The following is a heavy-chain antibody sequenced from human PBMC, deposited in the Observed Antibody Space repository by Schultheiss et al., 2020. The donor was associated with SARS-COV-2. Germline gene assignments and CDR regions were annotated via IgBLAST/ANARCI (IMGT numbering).Heavy chain of an antibody. J-gene: IGHJ4*02. CDR1: GFTFSSYG. V-gene: IGHV3-33*01. CDR2: IWYDGSNK. D-gene: IGHD4-23*01. Sequence: GGSLRLSCAASGFTFSSYGMHWVRQAPGKGLEWVAVIWYDGSNKYYADSVKGRFTISRDNSKNTLYLQMNSLRAEDTAVYYCAREGRDYGGNYYYFDYWGQGTLVTVSS. CDR3: AREGRDYGGNYYYFDY.